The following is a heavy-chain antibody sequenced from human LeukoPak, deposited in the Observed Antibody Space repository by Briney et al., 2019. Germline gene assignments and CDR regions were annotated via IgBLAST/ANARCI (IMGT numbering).Heavy chain of an antibody. CDR1: GFTFSSYP. CDR3: ARGQLLLEGYFYYMDV. J-gene: IGHJ6*03. Sequence: PGRSLRLSGAASGFTFSSYPMHWVRQAPGKGLEWVAVVSDDGNKKFDADFVKGRFTISRDNSKNPLYLQMKSLRGEDTAVYYCARGQLLLEGYFYYMDVWGEGTTV. V-gene: IGHV3-30-3*01. D-gene: IGHD2-2*01. CDR2: VSDDGNKK.